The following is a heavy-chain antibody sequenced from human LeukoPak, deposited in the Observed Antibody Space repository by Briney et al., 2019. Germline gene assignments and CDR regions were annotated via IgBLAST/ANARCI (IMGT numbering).Heavy chain of an antibody. CDR2: IYYSGST. CDR1: GGSISSYY. CDR3: ARPGYYGDYVGAFDI. D-gene: IGHD4-17*01. Sequence: SETLSLTCTVSGGSISSYYWSWIRQPPGKGLEWIGYIYYSGSTNYNPSLKSRVTISVDTSKNQFSLKLSPVTAADTAVYYCARPGYYGDYVGAFDIWGQGTMVTVSS. J-gene: IGHJ3*02. V-gene: IGHV4-59*08.